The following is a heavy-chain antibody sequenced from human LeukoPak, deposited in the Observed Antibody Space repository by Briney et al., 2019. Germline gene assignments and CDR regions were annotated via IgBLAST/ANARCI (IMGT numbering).Heavy chain of an antibody. D-gene: IGHD6-13*01. CDR3: ARVAAAVFDFDY. CDR1: GFTFDDYG. J-gene: IGHJ4*02. CDR2: INWNGGST. V-gene: IGHV3-20*04. Sequence: GGSLRLPCAASGFTFDDYGMSWVRQAPGEGLEWVSGINWNGGSTGYADSVKGRFTISRDNAKNSLYLQMNSLRAEDTALYYCARVAAAVFDFDYWGQGTLVTVSS.